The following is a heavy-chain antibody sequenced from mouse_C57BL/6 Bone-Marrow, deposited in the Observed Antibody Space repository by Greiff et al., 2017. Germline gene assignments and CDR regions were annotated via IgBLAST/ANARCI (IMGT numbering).Heavy chain of an antibody. J-gene: IGHJ3*01. CDR3: ARSGGSSYGGFAY. CDR1: GYTFPSHW. V-gene: IGHV1-55*01. Sequence: QVQLQQPGAELVKPGASVKMSCKASGYTFPSHWITWVKQRPGQGLEWIGDIYPGSGSTNYNEKLKSKATLTVDTSSSTAYMQLSSLTSEDSAGYFCARSGGSSYGGFAYWGQGTLVTVSA. D-gene: IGHD1-1*01. CDR2: IYPGSGST.